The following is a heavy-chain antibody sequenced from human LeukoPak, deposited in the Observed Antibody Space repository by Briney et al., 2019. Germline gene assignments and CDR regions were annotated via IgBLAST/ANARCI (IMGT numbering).Heavy chain of an antibody. CDR1: GGSISSGGYY. Sequence: SETLSLTCTVSGGSISSGGYYWSWIRQHPGKGLEWIGYIYYSGSTNYNPSLKSRVTISVDTSKNQFSLKLSSVTAADTAVYYCASSYDSSGYYLYNWFDPWGQGTLVTVSS. CDR3: ASSYDSSGYYLYNWFDP. CDR2: IYYSGST. V-gene: IGHV4-61*08. D-gene: IGHD3-22*01. J-gene: IGHJ5*02.